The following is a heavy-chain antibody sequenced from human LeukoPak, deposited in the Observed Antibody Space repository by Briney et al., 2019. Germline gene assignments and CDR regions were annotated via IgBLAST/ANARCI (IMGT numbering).Heavy chain of an antibody. CDR2: ILYDGRNK. CDR1: GFTFSSYT. D-gene: IGHD5-18*01. J-gene: IGHJ4*02. Sequence: PGMSLRLSCAASGFTFSSYTMHWVRQAPGKGLEWVAGILYDGRNKYYADSVKGRFTISRDNSKNTLYLQMNSLRAEDTAAYYCARDPFAWIQLSHGYFDYWGQGTLVTVSS. CDR3: ARDPFAWIQLSHGYFDY. V-gene: IGHV3-30*01.